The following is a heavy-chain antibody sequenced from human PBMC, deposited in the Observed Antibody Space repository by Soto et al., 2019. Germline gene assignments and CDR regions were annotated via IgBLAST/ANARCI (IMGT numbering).Heavy chain of an antibody. CDR1: GGSFSTYG. V-gene: IGHV1-69*13. D-gene: IGHD4-17*01. J-gene: IGHJ4*02. CDR2: IIPKFGTT. Sequence: QVQLVQSGAEVKKPGSSVKVSCKASGGSFSTYGINWVRLAPGQGLEWMGGIIPKFGTTNYAQKFQGRVTIPADESTNTAYMELNYLRSEDTAVYFCAREFDPYYGGNSLSLDYWGQGTLVTVSS. CDR3: AREFDPYYGGNSLSLDY.